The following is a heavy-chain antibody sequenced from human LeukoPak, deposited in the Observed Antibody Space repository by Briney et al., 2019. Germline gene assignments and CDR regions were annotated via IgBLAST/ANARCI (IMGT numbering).Heavy chain of an antibody. V-gene: IGHV3-33*06. Sequence: PGLSLRLSCAASGFTFSRYGMHWVRQAPGKGLEWVAVIWYDGSNKYYADSVKGRFTISKDNSKNTLYLQMNSLRAEDTAVYYCAKADEMNMDYWGQGTLVTVPS. CDR1: GFTFSRYG. CDR3: AKADEMNMDY. J-gene: IGHJ4*02. CDR2: IWYDGSNK. D-gene: IGHD2/OR15-2a*01.